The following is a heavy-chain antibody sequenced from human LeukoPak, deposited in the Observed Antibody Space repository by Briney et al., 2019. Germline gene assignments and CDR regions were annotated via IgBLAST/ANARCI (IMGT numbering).Heavy chain of an antibody. J-gene: IGHJ4*02. D-gene: IGHD1-26*01. CDR2: IKQDGSEK. CDR3: ARLDSGSYSWRGPRGPFDY. V-gene: IGHV3-7*01. Sequence: GGSLRLSCAASGFTFSSYWTSWVRQAPGKGLEWVANIKQDGSEKYYVDSVKGRFTISRDNAKNSLYLQMNSLRAEDTAVYYCARLDSGSYSWRGPRGPFDYWGQGTLVTVSS. CDR1: GFTFSSYW.